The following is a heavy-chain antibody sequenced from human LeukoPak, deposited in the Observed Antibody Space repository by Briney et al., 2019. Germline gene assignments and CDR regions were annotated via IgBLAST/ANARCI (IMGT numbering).Heavy chain of an antibody. CDR3: ARDRGVVEVGHWYFDL. Sequence: SETLSLTCAVYGGSFSGYYWSWIRQPPGKGLEWIGEINHSGSTNYNPSLKSRVTISVDTSKNQFSLELSSVTAADTAVYYCARDRGVVEVGHWYFDLWGRGTLVTVSS. D-gene: IGHD2-15*01. CDR1: GGSFSGYY. V-gene: IGHV4-34*01. J-gene: IGHJ2*01. CDR2: INHSGST.